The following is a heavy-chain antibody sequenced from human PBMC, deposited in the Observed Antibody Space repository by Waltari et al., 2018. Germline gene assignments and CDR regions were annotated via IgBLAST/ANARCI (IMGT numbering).Heavy chain of an antibody. J-gene: IGHJ4*02. D-gene: IGHD3-22*01. CDR1: GFTFSSYS. CDR2: ISRSSMTL. Sequence: EVQLVESGGGLVQPGGSLRLSCAASGFTFSSYSMNWVRQAPGTGLEWVSYISRSSMTLYYADSVNGRFTISRDNAKNSLYLQMTSLRAEDTAVYYCAREQGGYYDSSGYYWGQGTLVTVSS. CDR3: AREQGGYYDSSGYY. V-gene: IGHV3-48*04.